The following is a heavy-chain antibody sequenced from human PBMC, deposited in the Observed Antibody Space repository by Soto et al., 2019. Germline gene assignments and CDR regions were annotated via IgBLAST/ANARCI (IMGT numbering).Heavy chain of an antibody. J-gene: IGHJ4*02. CDR3: AREGGIVGGTAADY. Sequence: QVQLQESGPGLVKPSQTLSLTCTVSGGSISSGGYYWSWIRQHPGKGRKWIGYIYYSGSTYYNPSLKSRLTLLVDTSKNQFSLKLSSVTAAATAVYYCAREGGIVGGTAADYWGQGTLVTVSS. CDR2: IYYSGST. D-gene: IGHD1-26*01. V-gene: IGHV4-31*03. CDR1: GGSISSGGYY.